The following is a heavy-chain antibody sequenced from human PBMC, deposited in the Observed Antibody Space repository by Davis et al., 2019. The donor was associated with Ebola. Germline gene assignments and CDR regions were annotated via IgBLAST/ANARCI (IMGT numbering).Heavy chain of an antibody. D-gene: IGHD6-6*01. V-gene: IGHV3-74*01. CDR2: IYNDGSIT. J-gene: IGHJ6*04. Sequence: GESLKISCAASGFTFSSSWMHWVRQAPGKGLVWVSLIYNDGSITTYADSVKGRFTISRDNAKNTLYLQMNTLRAEDTAVYYCARAKYYGMDVWGKGTTVTVSS. CDR1: GFTFSSSW. CDR3: ARAKYYGMDV.